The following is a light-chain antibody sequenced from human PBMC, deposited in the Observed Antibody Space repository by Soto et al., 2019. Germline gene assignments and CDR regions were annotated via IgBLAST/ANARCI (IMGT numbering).Light chain of an antibody. CDR1: QYINTR. V-gene: IGKV3-11*01. CDR3: HQSQSWPRT. J-gene: IGKJ1*01. Sequence: EIVLTQSPATLSSFPGDRVTLSCRASQYINTRLAWYQHRPGQAPRLLIYQTSIRAAGIPARFSASGTGTDFTLTISDVQPEDFAVYYCHQSQSWPRTFGQGTKVDSK. CDR2: QTS.